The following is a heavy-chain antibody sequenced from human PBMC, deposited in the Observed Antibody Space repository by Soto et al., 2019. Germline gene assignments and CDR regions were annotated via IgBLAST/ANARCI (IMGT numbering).Heavy chain of an antibody. V-gene: IGHV3-30*18. CDR2: ISYDGSNK. D-gene: IGHD3-10*01. Sequence: PGGSLRLSCAASGFTFSSYGMHWVRQAPGKGLEWVAVISYDGSNKYCADSVKGRFTISRDNSKNTLYLQINSLRAEDTSVYYCAKSSSYYGSGSSETNHNLNWFDPWGQVTLVTVSS. CDR1: GFTFSSYG. J-gene: IGHJ5*02. CDR3: AKSSSYYGSGSSETNHNLNWFDP.